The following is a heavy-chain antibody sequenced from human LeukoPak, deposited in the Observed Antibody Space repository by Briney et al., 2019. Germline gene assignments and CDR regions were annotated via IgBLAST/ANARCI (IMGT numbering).Heavy chain of an antibody. J-gene: IGHJ4*02. CDR2: IYPDGITT. CDR1: GFTLSNYW. Sequence: GGSLRLSCSASGFTLSNYWMHWVRQAPGKGLVWVSRIYPDGITTNYADSVKGRFTISRDNAKNTLFLQMDSLRAEDTAVYYCAREAYEAGRYYIDYWGQGALVIVSS. D-gene: IGHD3-10*01. V-gene: IGHV3-74*01. CDR3: AREAYEAGRYYIDY.